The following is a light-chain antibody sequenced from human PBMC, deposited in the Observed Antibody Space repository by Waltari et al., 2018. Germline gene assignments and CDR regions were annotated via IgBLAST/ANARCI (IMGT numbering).Light chain of an antibody. CDR1: SSDIGTFNL. J-gene: IGLJ3*02. CDR3: CSYAGSRTWV. Sequence: QSALTQPASVSGSPGQSISISCIGTSSDIGTFNLVSWYLQYPGTAPKRLIYDVSQRPSGWSNRFSGSKSGNTASLTSSGLQAEDEAIEYCCSYAGSRTWVFGGGAKLTVL. V-gene: IGLV2-23*02. CDR2: DVS.